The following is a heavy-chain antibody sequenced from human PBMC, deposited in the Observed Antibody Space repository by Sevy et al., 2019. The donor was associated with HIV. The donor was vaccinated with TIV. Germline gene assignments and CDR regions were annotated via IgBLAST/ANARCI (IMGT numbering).Heavy chain of an antibody. D-gene: IGHD3-3*01. CDR3: AREMASTIGDVFDI. Sequence: SETLPLTCTVSGGAISGYYWSWIRQPPGKGLECIGYIYHSGSTNYNPSLKSRVTMSVDTSKNQFSLNLRSVTAADTAVYYCAREMASTIGDVFDIWGQGTMVTVSS. V-gene: IGHV4-59*08. CDR2: IYHSGST. J-gene: IGHJ3*02. CDR1: GGAISGYY.